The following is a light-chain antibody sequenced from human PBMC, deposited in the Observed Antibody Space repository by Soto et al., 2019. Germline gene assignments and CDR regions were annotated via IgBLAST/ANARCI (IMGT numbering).Light chain of an antibody. V-gene: IGKV3-20*01. J-gene: IGKJ4*01. CDR3: QQYGSSPRRLT. CDR2: GAS. Sequence: EIVLTQSPGTLSLSPGERATLSCRASQSVSSSYLAWYQQKPGQAPRLLIYGASSRATGIPDRFSGSGSGTDFTLTISRLEPEDFAVHYCQQYGSSPRRLTFGGGTKVDIK. CDR1: QSVSSSY.